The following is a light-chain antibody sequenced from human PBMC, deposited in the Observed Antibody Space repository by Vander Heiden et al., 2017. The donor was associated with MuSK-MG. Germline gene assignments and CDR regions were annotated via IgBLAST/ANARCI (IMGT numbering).Light chain of an antibody. V-gene: IGLV1-40*01. CDR3: QSYDRSRSGFVV. CDR1: SSNIGAGYD. J-gene: IGLJ2*01. Sequence: QSVLTQPPSVSGAPGQRVTISCTGISSNIGAGYDVHWYQQLPGTAPKLLIYGNSNRHSGVPDRFSGSKSGTSAALAITGLQAEDEADDYCQSYDRSRSGFVVFGGGTKLTVL. CDR2: GNS.